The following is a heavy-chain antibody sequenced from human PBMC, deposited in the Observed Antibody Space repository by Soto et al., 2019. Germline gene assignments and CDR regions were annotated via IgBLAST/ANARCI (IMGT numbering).Heavy chain of an antibody. V-gene: IGHV3-30-3*01. CDR1: GFTFSSYA. D-gene: IGHD3-22*01. Sequence: GGYLRLSCAASGFTFSSYAMHWVRQAPGKGLEWVAVISYDGSNKYYADSVKGRFTISRDNSKNTLYLQMNSLRAEDTAVYYCARDLVTRIVVVITVSFDIWGQGTMVTVSS. CDR2: ISYDGSNK. CDR3: ARDLVTRIVVVITVSFDI. J-gene: IGHJ3*02.